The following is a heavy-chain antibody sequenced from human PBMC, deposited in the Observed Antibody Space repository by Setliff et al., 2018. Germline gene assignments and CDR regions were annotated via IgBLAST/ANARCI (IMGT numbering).Heavy chain of an antibody. V-gene: IGHV1-69*05. CDR2: TIPIFGTT. D-gene: IGHD3-22*01. J-gene: IGHJ6*03. CDR3: VREGVDSRSSTDYRYYMDV. CDR1: GATFSSYG. Sequence: SVKVSCKASGATFSSYGISWVRQAPGQGLEWMGGTIPIFGTTDYAQKFQGRVTIITDESTSTAFMQLSSLRSEDTAVYYCVREGVDSRSSTDYRYYMDVWGKGTTVTVSS.